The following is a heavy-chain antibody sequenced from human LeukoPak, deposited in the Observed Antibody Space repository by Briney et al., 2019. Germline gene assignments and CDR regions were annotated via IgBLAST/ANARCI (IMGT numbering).Heavy chain of an antibody. J-gene: IGHJ4*02. Sequence: PGGSLRLSCAVSGFTFSRYAMYWVRQAPGKGLEWVAVIWYDGSNKYYADSVKGRFTISKDNSKNTLYLQMNSLRAEDTAVYYCASSISEWELLGCPDYWGQGTLVTVSS. V-gene: IGHV3-33*07. CDR1: GFTFSRYA. CDR2: IWYDGSNK. CDR3: ASSISEWELLGCPDY. D-gene: IGHD1-26*01.